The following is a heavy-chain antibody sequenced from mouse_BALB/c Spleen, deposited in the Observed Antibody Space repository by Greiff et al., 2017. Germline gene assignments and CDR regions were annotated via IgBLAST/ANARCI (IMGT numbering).Heavy chain of an antibody. CDR1: GYSITSGYY. J-gene: IGHJ2*01. CDR2: ISYDGSN. V-gene: IGHV3-6*02. CDR3: AREIHYYGSSYGY. Sequence: EVQVVESGPGLVKPSQSLSLTCSVTGYSITSGYYWNWIRQFPGNKLEWMGYISYDGSNNYNPSLKNRISITRDTSKNQFFLKLNSVTTEDTATYYCAREIHYYGSSYGYWGQGTTLTVSS. D-gene: IGHD1-1*01.